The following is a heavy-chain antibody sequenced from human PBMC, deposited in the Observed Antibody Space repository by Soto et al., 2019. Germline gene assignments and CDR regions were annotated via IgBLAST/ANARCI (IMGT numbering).Heavy chain of an antibody. CDR2: IIPLFGTP. Sequence: QVLLMQSGAEVKKHGSSVKVSCTSSGGPFSSYGISWVRQVPGQGLEWLGGIIPLFGTPSYAGKFQDRLTISADESTTTAYMELSSLTSEDTAMYFCARDGTIQMANFDFWGQGTLVTVSS. J-gene: IGHJ4*02. CDR3: ARDGTIQMANFDF. D-gene: IGHD1-1*01. CDR1: GGPFSSYG. V-gene: IGHV1-69*01.